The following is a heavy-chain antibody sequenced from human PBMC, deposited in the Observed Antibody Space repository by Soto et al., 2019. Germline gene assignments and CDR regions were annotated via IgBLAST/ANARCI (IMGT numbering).Heavy chain of an antibody. V-gene: IGHV1-46*01. D-gene: IGHD3-22*01. CDR2: INPSGGST. Sequence: ASVKVSCKASGYTFTSYYMHWVRQAPGQGLEWMGIINPSGGSTSYAQKFQGRVTMARDTSTSTVYMELSSLRSEDTAVYYCAREHYYDSSGYIHGAFEIWGQGTMVTVSS. CDR1: GYTFTSYY. CDR3: AREHYYDSSGYIHGAFEI. J-gene: IGHJ3*02.